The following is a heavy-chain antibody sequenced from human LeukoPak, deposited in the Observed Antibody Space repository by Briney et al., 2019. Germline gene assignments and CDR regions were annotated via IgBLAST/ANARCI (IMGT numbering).Heavy chain of an antibody. CDR3: AREDTATYFGDY. V-gene: IGHV1-69*05. J-gene: IGHJ4*02. CDR1: GGTFSSYA. Sequence: ASVKVSCKASGGTFSSYAISWVRQAPGQGLEWMGGIIPIFGTANYAQKFQGRVTITTDESTSTAYMELSSLRSEDTAVYYCAREDTATYFGDYWGQGTLVTVSS. CDR2: IIPIFGTA. D-gene: IGHD5-18*01.